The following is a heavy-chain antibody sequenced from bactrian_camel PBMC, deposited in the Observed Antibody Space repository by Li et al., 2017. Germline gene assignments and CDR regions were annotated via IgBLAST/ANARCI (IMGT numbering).Heavy chain of an antibody. V-gene: IGHV3S1*01. D-gene: IGHD3*01. CDR1: RTTQQTDC. Sequence: HVQLVESGGGQVEAGRSLRLSCAISRTTQQTDCVGWFRQAPGKEREGVAAICTGGAGTHYADSVKDRFTISRDNAKNTLYLELNSLKTEDTAMYHCVKDESGAVKRYDSASAASKYRGQGTQVTVS. CDR3: VKDESGAVKRYDSASAASKY. J-gene: IGHJ4*01. CDR2: ICTGGAGT.